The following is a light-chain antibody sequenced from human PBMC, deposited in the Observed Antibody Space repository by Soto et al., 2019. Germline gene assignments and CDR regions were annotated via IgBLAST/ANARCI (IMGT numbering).Light chain of an antibody. J-gene: IGKJ1*01. Sequence: EIVMTQSPATLSVSPGGRATLSCRTSQSVSSSYLAWYQQKPGQAPRLLIYGASSRATGIPGRFSGSGSGTDFTLTISRLEPEDFAVYYCQQYGSSPQTFGQGTKVDIK. V-gene: IGKV3-20*01. CDR1: QSVSSSY. CDR3: QQYGSSPQT. CDR2: GAS.